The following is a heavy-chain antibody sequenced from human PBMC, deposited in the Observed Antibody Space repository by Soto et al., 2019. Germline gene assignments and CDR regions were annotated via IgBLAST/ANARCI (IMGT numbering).Heavy chain of an antibody. CDR1: GFTFSGSA. V-gene: IGHV3-73*02. CDR3: TSSALIDYYYYYGMDV. J-gene: IGHJ6*02. D-gene: IGHD3-22*01. Sequence: EVQLVESGGGLVQPGGSLKLSCAASGFTFSGSAMHWVRQASGKGLEWVGRIRSKANSYATAYAASVKGRFTISIDDSKNTAYLQMTSLKTEDTAVYYCTSSALIDYYYYYGMDVWGQGTTVTVSS. CDR2: IRSKANSYAT.